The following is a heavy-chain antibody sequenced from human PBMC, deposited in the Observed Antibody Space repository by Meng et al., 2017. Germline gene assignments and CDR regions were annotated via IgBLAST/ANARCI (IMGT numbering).Heavy chain of an antibody. D-gene: IGHD4-17*01. Sequence: GGSLRLSCAASGFTFSAFPTHWVRQAPGKGLEWVSAISGSGGSTYYADSVKGRFTISRDNSKNTLYLQMNSLRAEDTAVYYCAKGSDYGDYDYYYGMDVWGQGTKVTVS. CDR1: GFTFSAFP. CDR2: ISGSGGST. CDR3: AKGSDYGDYDYYYGMDV. V-gene: IGHV3-23*01. J-gene: IGHJ6*02.